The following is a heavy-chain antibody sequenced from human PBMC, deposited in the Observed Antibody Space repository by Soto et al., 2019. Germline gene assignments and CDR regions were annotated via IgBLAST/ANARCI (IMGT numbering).Heavy chain of an antibody. V-gene: IGHV4-30-4*01. CDR3: AHDSHGGNTYFDL. Sequence: VQLQESGPGLVRPSETLSLTCTVSGGSISSGNFYWSWIRQPPGKGLEWIGYIYFSGSTSYSPSLKSRLTISLNTSNNQFSLKLTSVTAADTAVYYCAHDSHGGNTYFDLWGHGDLVTVSS. J-gene: IGHJ4*01. CDR2: IYFSGST. CDR1: GGSISSGNFY. D-gene: IGHD1-26*01.